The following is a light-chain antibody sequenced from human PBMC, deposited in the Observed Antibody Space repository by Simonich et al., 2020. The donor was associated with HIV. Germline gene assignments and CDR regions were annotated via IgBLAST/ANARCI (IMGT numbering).Light chain of an antibody. V-gene: IGKV4-1*01. J-gene: IGKJ4*01. CDR2: WAS. CDR3: QQYYSTPLT. CDR1: QSVLYSPHNQNY. Sequence: DIVMTQSPNSLAVSLGERATINCKSSQSVLYSPHNQNYLDWYKHKKGQPPKLLIYWASTRESGVPDRFSGSVSGTDFTLTISSLQAEDVAVYYCQQYYSTPLTFGGGTKVEIK.